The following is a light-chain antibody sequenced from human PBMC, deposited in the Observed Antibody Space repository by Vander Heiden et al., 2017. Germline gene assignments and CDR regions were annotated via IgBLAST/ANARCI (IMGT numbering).Light chain of an antibody. J-gene: IGKJ2*01. V-gene: IGKV1-39*01. CDR1: QSISSY. Sequence: DIQMTQSPSPLSASVGDRVTITCRASQSISSYLNCYQQKPGKAPKLLIYAASSLQSGVPSRFSGSGSGTDFTLTISSLQPEDFATYYCQQSYSTPRTFGQGTKLEIK. CDR2: AAS. CDR3: QQSYSTPRT.